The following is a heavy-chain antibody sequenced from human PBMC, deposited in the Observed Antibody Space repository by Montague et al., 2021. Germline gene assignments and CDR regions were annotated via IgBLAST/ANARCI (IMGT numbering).Heavy chain of an antibody. D-gene: IGHD6-13*01. CDR2: LYYSGST. Sequence: TLSLTCTVSGDPFSSVGYSWTWIRPHPGKGLEWIGYLYYSGSTYYNPSLKSRVTISGDTLKNHFSLRLTSVTAADTAVYYCARGRLATGDFDYWGQGTLVTVSS. V-gene: IGHV4-31*03. J-gene: IGHJ4*02. CDR3: ARGRLATGDFDY. CDR1: GDPFSSVGYS.